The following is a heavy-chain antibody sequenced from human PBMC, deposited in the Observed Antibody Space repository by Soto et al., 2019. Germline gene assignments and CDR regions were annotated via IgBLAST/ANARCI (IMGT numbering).Heavy chain of an antibody. J-gene: IGHJ4*02. CDR3: FRDGEVAGNINFDS. D-gene: IGHD6-19*01. CDR1: GYTFRNYA. V-gene: IGHV1-3*01. CDR2: INAGNGNT. Sequence: ASVNGACKASGYTFRNYAMHWVRQAPGQRPEWMGWINAGNGNTKYSQKFQDRVTITRGTSASTAYMELSSLRSEDTAVYYCFRDGEVAGNINFDSLGQGLLVTVPS.